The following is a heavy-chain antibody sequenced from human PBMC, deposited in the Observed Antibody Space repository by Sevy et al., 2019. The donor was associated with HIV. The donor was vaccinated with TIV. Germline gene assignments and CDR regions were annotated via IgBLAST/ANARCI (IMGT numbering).Heavy chain of an antibody. J-gene: IGHJ4*02. D-gene: IGHD3-16*01. Sequence: GGFLRLSCAASGFTFSNVWMSWVRQAPGKGLEWVGHIKSKTEGGTTDYAAPVKGRFTISRDDSRNTLDLQMNSLKAEDTALYYCTTGGSILQHWGQGTLVTVSS. CDR1: GFTFSNVW. V-gene: IGHV3-15*01. CDR3: TTGGSILQH. CDR2: IKSKTEGGTT.